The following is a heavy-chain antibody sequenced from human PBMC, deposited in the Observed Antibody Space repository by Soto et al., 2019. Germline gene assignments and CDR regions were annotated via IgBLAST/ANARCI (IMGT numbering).Heavy chain of an antibody. CDR3: VNSDTYISTHGWFDP. CDR2: ISWNSGNI. Sequence: EVQLVESGGCLVQPGRSLRLSCAASGFSFDGYAMNWVRQPPGKGLEWVSGISWNSGNIDYADSVKGRFTISRDNDKNSLYLQMNSLGAGDTALYDCVNSDTYISTHGWFDPWREGTRVTVSS. D-gene: IGHD6-13*01. J-gene: IGHJ5*02. CDR1: GFSFDGYA. V-gene: IGHV3-9*01.